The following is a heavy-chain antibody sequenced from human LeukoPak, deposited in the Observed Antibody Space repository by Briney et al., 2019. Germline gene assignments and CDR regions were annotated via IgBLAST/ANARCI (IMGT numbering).Heavy chain of an antibody. J-gene: IGHJ4*02. D-gene: IGHD3-3*01. CDR3: AKGSPSPITIFGVVPDY. V-gene: IGHV3-66*01. CDR2: IYSGGST. Sequence: GGSLRLSCAASGFTVSSNYMSWVRQAPGKGLEWVSVIYSGGSTYYADSVKGRFTISRDNSKNTLYLQMNSLRAEDTAVYYCAKGSPSPITIFGVVPDYWGQGTLVTVSS. CDR1: GFTVSSNY.